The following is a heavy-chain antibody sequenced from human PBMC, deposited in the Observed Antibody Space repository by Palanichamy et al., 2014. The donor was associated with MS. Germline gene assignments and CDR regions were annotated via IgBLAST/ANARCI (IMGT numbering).Heavy chain of an antibody. CDR2: IYYGGST. V-gene: IGHV4-39*01. CDR3: ARRLLNSGGWSFDL. Sequence: QLQLQESGPGLVKPSETLSLTCTVSGGSISSSSYYWGWIRQPPGKGLEWIGTIYYGGSTYYNPSLKSRVTISVDTSKNQFSLNLNSVTAADTAVYFCARRLLNSGGWSFDLVGPVATLVTVSS. CDR1: GGSISSSSYY. J-gene: IGHJ2*01. D-gene: IGHD6-19*01.